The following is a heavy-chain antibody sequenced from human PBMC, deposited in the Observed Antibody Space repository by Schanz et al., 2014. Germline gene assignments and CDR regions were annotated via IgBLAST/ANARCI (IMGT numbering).Heavy chain of an antibody. V-gene: IGHV3-30-3*01. CDR1: GFTFSSYA. D-gene: IGHD4-17*01. CDR3: ARASGDNDYAADFDY. J-gene: IGHJ4*02. CDR2: ISNDGSIK. Sequence: QVQLLQFGGGVVQPGRSLRLSCAASGFTFSSYAMHWVRQAPGKGLEWVALISNDGSIKYYADSVEGRFTISRDNSRNTLYMQMTSLRSEDTAVYYCARASGDNDYAADFDYWGQGTLVTVSS.